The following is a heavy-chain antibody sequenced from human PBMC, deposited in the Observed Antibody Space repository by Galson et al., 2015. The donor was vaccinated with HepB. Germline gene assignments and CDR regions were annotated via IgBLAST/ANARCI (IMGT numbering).Heavy chain of an antibody. J-gene: IGHJ4*02. Sequence: SLRLSCAASGFTFGGYWMHWVRQTPGKGLVWVARINSDGSSTTYADSVKGRFTISRDNTEDTLYLQMSSLSGDDTAVYFCARSRVERTVAGTFDSWGRGTLVTVSS. CDR3: ARSRVERTVAGTFDS. CDR1: GFTFGGYW. CDR2: INSDGSST. V-gene: IGHV3-74*01. D-gene: IGHD6-19*01.